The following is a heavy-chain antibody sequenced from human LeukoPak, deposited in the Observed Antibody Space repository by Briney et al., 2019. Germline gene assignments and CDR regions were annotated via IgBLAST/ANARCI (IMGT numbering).Heavy chain of an antibody. CDR3: TTDHRTIYGVVFPDY. D-gene: IGHD3-3*01. CDR1: GFTFNNAW. Sequence: GGSLRLSCAVSGFTFNNAWMSWVRQAPGKGLEWVGRINYKTNGGTADYAAPVEGRFYISRDDSKDTLYLQMNSLKTEDTGVYYCTTDHRTIYGVVFPDYRGQGTLVTVSP. J-gene: IGHJ4*02. V-gene: IGHV3-15*01. CDR2: INYKTNGGTA.